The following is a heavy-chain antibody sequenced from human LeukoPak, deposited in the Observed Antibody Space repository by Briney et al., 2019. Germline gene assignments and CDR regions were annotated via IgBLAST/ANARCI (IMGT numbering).Heavy chain of an antibody. CDR1: GGSFSGYY. V-gene: IGHV4-34*01. D-gene: IGHD3-16*02. J-gene: IGHJ3*02. Sequence: SETLSLTCAVYGGSFSGYYWSWIRQPPGKVLEWIGEINHSGSTNYNPSLKSRVTISVDTSKNQFSLKLSSVTAADTAVYYCARAPYDYVWGSYRHHAFDIWGQGTMVTVSS. CDR2: INHSGST. CDR3: ARAPYDYVWGSYRHHAFDI.